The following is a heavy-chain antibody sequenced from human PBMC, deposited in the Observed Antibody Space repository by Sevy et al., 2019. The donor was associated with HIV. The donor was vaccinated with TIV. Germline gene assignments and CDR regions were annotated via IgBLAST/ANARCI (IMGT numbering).Heavy chain of an antibody. J-gene: IGHJ6*02. V-gene: IGHV3-9*01. CDR3: AKDRIDDIVVVVAATRDSPYYGMDV. CDR2: ISWNSGSI. D-gene: IGHD2-15*01. Sequence: GGSLRLSCAASGFTFDDYAMHWVRQAPGKGLEWVSGISWNSGSIGYADSVKGRFTISRDNAKNSLYLQMNSLRAEDTALYYCAKDRIDDIVVVVAATRDSPYYGMDVWGQGTTVTVSS. CDR1: GFTFDDYA.